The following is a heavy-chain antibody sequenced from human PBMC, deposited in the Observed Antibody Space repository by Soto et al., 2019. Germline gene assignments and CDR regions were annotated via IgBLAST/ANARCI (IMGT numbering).Heavy chain of an antibody. J-gene: IGHJ4*02. CDR3: AKGIFNAYGSGTYYFDY. CDR2: ISYDGSSK. CDR1: GFTFSSYA. D-gene: IGHD3-10*01. Sequence: PGGSLRLSCAASGFTFSSYAMHWVRQAPGKGLEWVAVISYDGSSKYYADSVKGRFTISRDNSKNTLYLQLNGLRAEDTAVYYCAKGIFNAYGSGTYYFDYWGQGTLVTVSS. V-gene: IGHV3-30*04.